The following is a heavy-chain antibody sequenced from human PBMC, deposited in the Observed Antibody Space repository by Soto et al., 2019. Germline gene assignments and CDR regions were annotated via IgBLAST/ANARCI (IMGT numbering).Heavy chain of an antibody. J-gene: IGHJ4*02. Sequence: QVQLVQSGAELKKPGASVKVSCKASGYTFTSYYMHWVRQAPGQGLEWMGVINPSGGSTTYAQKFQGRVTMTRDASTRSVYMKLSSLRSEDTAVFYCARDLSSWLGDYGSQRTLVTVSS. D-gene: IGHD3-10*01. CDR2: INPSGGST. CDR1: GYTFTSYY. V-gene: IGHV1-46*01. CDR3: ARDLSSWLGDY.